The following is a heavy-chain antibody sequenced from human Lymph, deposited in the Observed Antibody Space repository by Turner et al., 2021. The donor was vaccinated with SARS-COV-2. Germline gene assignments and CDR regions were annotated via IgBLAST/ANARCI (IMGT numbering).Heavy chain of an antibody. CDR1: GGTFSSYA. J-gene: IGHJ3*02. D-gene: IGHD6-19*01. Sequence: SCKPSGGTFSSYARSWGRQAPGQGPEWLGGIIPIFGTGNSAQKFLGRVTITADESTSTAYMELSSLRSEDTAVYYCARDTAVACTLGAFDIWGQGTMVTVSS. V-gene: IGHV1-69*01. CDR3: ARDTAVACTLGAFDI. CDR2: IIPIFGTG.